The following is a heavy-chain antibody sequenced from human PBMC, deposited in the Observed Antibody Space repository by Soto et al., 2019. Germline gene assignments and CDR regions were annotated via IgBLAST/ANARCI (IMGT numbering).Heavy chain of an antibody. CDR2: INPNSGGT. Sequence: ASLKVYCNSSGSTFTGYYMHCVRQAPGQGLEWMGWINPNSGGTNYAQKFQGWVTMTRDTSISTAYMELSRLRSDDTAVYYCARENSGYDIWGQGTLVTVSS. V-gene: IGHV1-2*04. D-gene: IGHD5-12*01. CDR1: GSTFTGYY. J-gene: IGHJ4*02. CDR3: ARENSGYDI.